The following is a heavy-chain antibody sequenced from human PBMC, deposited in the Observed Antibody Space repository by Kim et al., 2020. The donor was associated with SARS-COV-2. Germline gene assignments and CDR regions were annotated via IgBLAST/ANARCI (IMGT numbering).Heavy chain of an antibody. D-gene: IGHD3-10*01. CDR2: IYYSGST. J-gene: IGHJ6*02. Sequence: SDTLSLTCTVSGGSISSGGYYWSWIRQHPGKGLEWIGYIYYSGSTYYNPSLKSRVTISVDTSKNQFSLKLSSVTAADTAVYYCARDPGGLLWFGDLRRGYYYYGMDVWGQGTTVTVSS. V-gene: IGHV4-31*03. CDR3: ARDPGGLLWFGDLRRGYYYYGMDV. CDR1: GGSISSGGYY.